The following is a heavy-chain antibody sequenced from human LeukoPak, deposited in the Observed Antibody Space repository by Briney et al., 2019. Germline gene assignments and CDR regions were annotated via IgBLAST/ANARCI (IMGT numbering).Heavy chain of an antibody. Sequence: PSETLSLTCAVSGYSTSSDYYWGWIRQPPGKGLEWIGSIYHSGSTYYNPSLKSRVTISVDTSKNQFSLKLNSVTAADTALYYCAREVKVGNTDTGYYFDYWGQGILVTVSS. CDR3: AREVKVGNTDTGYYFDY. CDR2: IYHSGST. CDR1: GYSTSSDYY. J-gene: IGHJ4*02. V-gene: IGHV4-38-2*01. D-gene: IGHD2/OR15-2a*01.